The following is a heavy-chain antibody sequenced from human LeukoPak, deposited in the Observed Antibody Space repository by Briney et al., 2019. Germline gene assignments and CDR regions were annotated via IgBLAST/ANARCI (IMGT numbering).Heavy chain of an antibody. CDR3: AKDRVGYYYMDV. D-gene: IGHD1-26*01. V-gene: IGHV3-30*02. Sequence: GGSLRLSCAASGFTFSNYGMEWVRQAPGKGLEWVAFIRHDVSEKYYADSVKGRFTISRDNSKNTLYLQMNSLRAEDTAVYYCAKDRVGYYYMDVWGKGTTVTVSS. CDR2: IRHDVSEK. CDR1: GFTFSNYG. J-gene: IGHJ6*03.